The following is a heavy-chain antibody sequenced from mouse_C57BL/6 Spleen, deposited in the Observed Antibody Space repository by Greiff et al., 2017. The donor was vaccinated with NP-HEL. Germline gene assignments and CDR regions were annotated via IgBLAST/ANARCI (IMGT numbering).Heavy chain of an antibody. CDR3: ARSDGSSPYYAMDY. J-gene: IGHJ4*01. Sequence: VQLQQPGAELVMPGASVKLSCKASGYTFTSYWMHWVKPRPGQGLEWIGEIDPSDSYTNYNQKFKGKSTLTVDKSSSTAYMQLSSLTSEDSAVYYCARSDGSSPYYAMDYWGQGTSVTVSS. CDR2: IDPSDSYT. V-gene: IGHV1-69*01. D-gene: IGHD1-1*01. CDR1: GYTFTSYW.